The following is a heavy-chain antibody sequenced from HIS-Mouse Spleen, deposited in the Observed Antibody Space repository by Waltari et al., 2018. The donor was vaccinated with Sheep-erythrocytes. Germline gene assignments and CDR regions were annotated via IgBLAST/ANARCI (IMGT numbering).Heavy chain of an antibody. CDR1: RFTFSCYG. Sequence: QVQLVESGGGVVQPARSLSLSCAASRFTFSCYGMHGVRQAPGKGLEWVAVISYDGSNKYYADSVKGRFTISRDNSKNTLYLQMNSLRAEDTAVYYCAKDRRGFWDYWGQGTLVTVSS. V-gene: IGHV3-30*18. J-gene: IGHJ4*02. D-gene: IGHD3-10*01. CDR3: AKDRRGFWDY. CDR2: ISYDGSNK.